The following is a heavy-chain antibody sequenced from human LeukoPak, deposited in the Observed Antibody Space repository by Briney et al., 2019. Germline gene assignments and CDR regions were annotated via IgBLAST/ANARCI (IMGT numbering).Heavy chain of an antibody. V-gene: IGHV5-51*01. CDR1: GYRFTSYC. J-gene: IGHJ4*02. Sequence: GESLKISCKGSGYRFTSYCIGWVRQMPGKGLEWVGIIYPGDSDTRYSPSFQGQVTISADKSISTAYLQWSSLKASDSAMYHCASLRGSFIAASGARSFDYWGQGTLVTVSS. D-gene: IGHD6-13*01. CDR3: ASLRGSFIAASGARSFDY. CDR2: IYPGDSDT.